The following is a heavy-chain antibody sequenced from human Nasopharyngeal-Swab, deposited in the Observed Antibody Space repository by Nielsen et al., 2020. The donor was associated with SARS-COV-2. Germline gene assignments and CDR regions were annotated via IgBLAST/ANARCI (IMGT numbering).Heavy chain of an antibody. CDR2: INEDGSEK. V-gene: IGHV3-7*01. CDR1: GFTFSSYW. J-gene: IGHJ6*02. D-gene: IGHD6-19*01. Sequence: SCAASGFTFSSYWMSWVRQAPGKGLEWVANINEDGSEKYYVDSVKGRFTISRDNAKKSLDLQMNSLRAEDTAVYYCARGGAVAGNDYYYGMDVWGQGTTVTVSS. CDR3: ARGGAVAGNDYYYGMDV.